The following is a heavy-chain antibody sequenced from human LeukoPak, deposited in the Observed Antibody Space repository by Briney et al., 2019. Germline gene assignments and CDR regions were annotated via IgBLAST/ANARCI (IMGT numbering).Heavy chain of an antibody. J-gene: IGHJ4*02. V-gene: IGHV3-23*01. D-gene: IGHD1-26*01. Sequence: GGSLRLSCAASGFTFSSCGMSWVRQAPGKGLEWVSALSDSGGSTFYADSVKGRFTISRDNSKNTLYLQLNRLRAEDTAVYYCARDLKGATPDYWGQGTLVTVSS. CDR2: LSDSGGST. CDR1: GFTFSSCG. CDR3: ARDLKGATPDY.